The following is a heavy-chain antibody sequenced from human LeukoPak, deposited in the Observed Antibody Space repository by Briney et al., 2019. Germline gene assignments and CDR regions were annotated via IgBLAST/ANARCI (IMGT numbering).Heavy chain of an antibody. J-gene: IGHJ3*02. CDR2: IYHSGST. D-gene: IGHD3-16*02. CDR1: GGSISSGGYS. CDR3: ARQTTFGGVIAPDAFDI. V-gene: IGHV4-30-2*01. Sequence: SETLSLTCAVSGGSISSGGYSWSWIRQPPGKGLEWIGYIYHSGSTYYNPSLKSRVTISVDRSKNQFSLKLSSVTAADTAVYYCARQTTFGGVIAPDAFDIWGQGTMVTVSS.